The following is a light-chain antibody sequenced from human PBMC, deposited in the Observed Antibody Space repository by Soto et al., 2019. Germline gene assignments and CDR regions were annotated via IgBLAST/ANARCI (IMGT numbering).Light chain of an antibody. CDR2: GAS. CDR1: QSVSSN. CDR3: QQYNNWPPVT. J-gene: IGKJ4*01. V-gene: IGKV3D-15*01. Sequence: EIVMTQSPATLSVSPGDRATLSCRASQSVSSNLAWYQQKPGQAPRLLIYGASTRATGIPARFSGSGSGTEFTLTISSLQSEYFAVYYCQQYNNWPPVTFGGGTKVEIK.